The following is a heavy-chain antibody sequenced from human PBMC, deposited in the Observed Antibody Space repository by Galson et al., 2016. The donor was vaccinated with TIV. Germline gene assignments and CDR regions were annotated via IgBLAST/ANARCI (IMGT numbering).Heavy chain of an antibody. D-gene: IGHD3-22*01. Sequence: SLRLSCAVSGLTLTDYYMNWIRQAPGKGLEWVSYISNGGSITYYADFVKGRFTISRDNAKNSLYLDMSSLRAEDTAVYYCARAVTMRVADYYYGMDVWGQGTAVTVSS. CDR2: ISNGGSIT. J-gene: IGHJ6*02. V-gene: IGHV3-11*01. CDR3: ARAVTMRVADYYYGMDV. CDR1: GLTLTDYY.